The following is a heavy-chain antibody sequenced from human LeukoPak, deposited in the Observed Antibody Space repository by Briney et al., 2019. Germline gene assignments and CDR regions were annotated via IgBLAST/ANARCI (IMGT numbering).Heavy chain of an antibody. J-gene: IGHJ4*02. CDR3: ARDGYSYGDSSGYYGY. V-gene: IGHV3-7*01. CDR1: GFTFSSYW. D-gene: IGHD3-22*01. Sequence: PGGSLRLSCAASGFTFSSYWMSWVRQAPGKGLEWVANIKQDGSEKYYVDSVKGRSTISRDNAKNSLYLQMNSLRAEDTAVYYCARDGYSYGDSSGYYGYWGQGTLVTVSS. CDR2: IKQDGSEK.